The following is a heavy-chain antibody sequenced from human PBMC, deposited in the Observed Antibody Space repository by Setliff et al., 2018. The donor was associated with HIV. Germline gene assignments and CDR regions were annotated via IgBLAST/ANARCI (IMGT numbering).Heavy chain of an antibody. Sequence: GASVKVSCKASGYSFTTHDINWVRQSPGQGLEWMGWMNPDSGNTFYAQKFKGRVTMTRDTSTNTAYMELSSLRSDDTAVYYCARGAWYSSGWYSSRYMDVWGKGTTVTSP. CDR1: GYSFTTHD. CDR2: MNPDSGNT. D-gene: IGHD6-19*01. CDR3: ARGAWYSSGWYSSRYMDV. V-gene: IGHV1-8*02. J-gene: IGHJ6*03.